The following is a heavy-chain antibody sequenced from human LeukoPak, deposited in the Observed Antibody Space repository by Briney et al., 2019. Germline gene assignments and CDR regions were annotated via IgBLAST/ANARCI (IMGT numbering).Heavy chain of an antibody. J-gene: IGHJ4*02. Sequence: GGSLRLSCVASGFTVSNNCMSWVRQVPGKGLEWVSVIYSGGSTYHADSVKGRFTISRDSSKNTLYLQMDSLRVEDTAVYFCARERDYEFDSWGQGTLVTVSS. CDR2: IYSGGST. CDR3: ARERDYEFDS. V-gene: IGHV3-66*01. CDR1: GFTVSNNC. D-gene: IGHD4-17*01.